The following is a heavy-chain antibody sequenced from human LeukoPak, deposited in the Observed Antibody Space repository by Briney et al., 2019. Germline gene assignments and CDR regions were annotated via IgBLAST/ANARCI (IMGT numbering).Heavy chain of an antibody. CDR2: ISGSGGST. V-gene: IGHV3-23*01. D-gene: IGHD5-18*01. Sequence: GGSLRLSGAASGFTFSSYAMSWVRQAPGKGLEWVSAISGSGGSTYYADSVKGRFTISRDNSKNTLYLQMNSLRAEDTAVYYCAKDHPRKIQLWLGGFDYWGQGPLVTVSS. CDR1: GFTFSSYA. J-gene: IGHJ4*02. CDR3: AKDHPRKIQLWLGGFDY.